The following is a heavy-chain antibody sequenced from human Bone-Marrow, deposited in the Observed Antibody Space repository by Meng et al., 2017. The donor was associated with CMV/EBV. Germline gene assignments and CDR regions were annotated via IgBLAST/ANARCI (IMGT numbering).Heavy chain of an antibody. CDR3: AKDNFFVIRAFDP. J-gene: IGHJ5*02. V-gene: IGHV3-11*01. Sequence: GGSLRLSCAASGFIFSDYHMSWIRQVPGKGLEWIAYISSSSATIYYADSVKGRFTISRDNAKNSVYLQMNSLRADDTAVYYCAKDNFFVIRAFDPWGQGTLVTVSS. CDR2: ISSSSATI. CDR1: GFIFSDYH. D-gene: IGHD2-21*01.